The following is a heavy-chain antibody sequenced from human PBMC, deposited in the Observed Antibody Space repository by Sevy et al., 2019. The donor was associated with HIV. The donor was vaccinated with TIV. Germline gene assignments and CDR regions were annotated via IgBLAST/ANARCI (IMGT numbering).Heavy chain of an antibody. CDR2: IRNKPDSYTT. CDR3: ATHAGIAGAGRVFDY. V-gene: IGHV3-72*01. D-gene: IGHD6-13*01. Sequence: GESLKISCAASGFTFSDHYMEWVRQAPGKGLEWVGRIRNKPDSYTTEYAASVTGRFTISRDDSKNSLYLLMDSLKTEETAVYYCATHAGIAGAGRVFDYWGHGTLVTVSS. J-gene: IGHJ4*01. CDR1: GFTFSDHY.